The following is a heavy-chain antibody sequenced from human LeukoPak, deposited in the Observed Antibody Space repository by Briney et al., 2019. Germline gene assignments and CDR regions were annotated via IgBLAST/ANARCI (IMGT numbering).Heavy chain of an antibody. D-gene: IGHD5-18*01. CDR1: GFTFSSYA. J-gene: IGHJ4*02. V-gene: IGHV3-23*01. CDR3: AKGGDRYSYGYLTGYGYFDY. Sequence: GGSLRLSCAASGFTFSSYAVSWVRQAPGKGLEWVSAISGSGGSTYYADSVKGRFTISRDNSKNTLYLQMNSLRAEDTAVYYCAKGGDRYSYGYLTGYGYFDYWGQGTLVTVSS. CDR2: ISGSGGST.